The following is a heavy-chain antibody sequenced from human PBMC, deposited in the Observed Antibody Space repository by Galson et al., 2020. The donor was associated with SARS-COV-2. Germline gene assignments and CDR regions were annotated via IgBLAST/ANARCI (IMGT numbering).Heavy chain of an antibody. D-gene: IGHD3-3*01. Sequence: SATLSLTCTVSGGSISSSSYYWGWIRQPPGKGLEWIGSIYYSGSTYYNTSLKSRVTISVDTSKNQSSLKLSSVTAADTAVYYCARRRDDFWSGYSDYWGQGTLVTVSS. J-gene: IGHJ4*02. CDR1: GGSISSSSYY. CDR3: ARRRDDFWSGYSDY. CDR2: IYYSGST. V-gene: IGHV4-39*01.